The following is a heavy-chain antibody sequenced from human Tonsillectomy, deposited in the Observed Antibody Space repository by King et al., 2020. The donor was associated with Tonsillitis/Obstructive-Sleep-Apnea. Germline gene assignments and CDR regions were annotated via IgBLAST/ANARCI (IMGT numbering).Heavy chain of an antibody. CDR1: GGSISSYY. Sequence: VQLQESGPGLVKPSETLSLTCTVSGGSISSYYWSWIRQPPGKGLEWIGYIYYSGSTNYNPSLKSRVTISVDTSKNQFSLKLSSVTAADTAVYYCAREMSRLDGENWFDPWGQGTLVTVSS. D-gene: IGHD3-10*01. CDR2: IYYSGST. J-gene: IGHJ5*02. CDR3: AREMSRLDGENWFDP. V-gene: IGHV4-59*12.